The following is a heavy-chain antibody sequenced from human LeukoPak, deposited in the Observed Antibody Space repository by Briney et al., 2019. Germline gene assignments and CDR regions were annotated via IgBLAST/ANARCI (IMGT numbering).Heavy chain of an antibody. CDR2: IYHSGST. Sequence: TLSLTCTVSGGSISSGGYYWSWIRQPPGKGLEWIGYIYHSGSTYYNPSLKSRVTISVDRSKNQFSLKLSSVTAADTAAYYCARSLAARPGFYFDYWGQGTLVTVSS. D-gene: IGHD6-6*01. J-gene: IGHJ4*02. CDR1: GGSISSGGYY. CDR3: ARSLAARPGFYFDY. V-gene: IGHV4-30-2*01.